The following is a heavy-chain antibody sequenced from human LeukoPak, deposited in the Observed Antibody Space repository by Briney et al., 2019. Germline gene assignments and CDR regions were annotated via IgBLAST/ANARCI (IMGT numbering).Heavy chain of an antibody. CDR1: GGSISSYY. V-gene: IGHV4-59*12. CDR3: ASRSGGFPTN. CDR2: IYYSGST. J-gene: IGHJ4*02. Sequence: SETLSLTCTVSGGSISSYYWSWIRQPPGKGLEWIGYIYYSGSTNYNPSLKSRVTISVDTSKNQFSLKLSSVTAADTAVYYCASRSGGFPTNWGQGTLVTVSS. D-gene: IGHD6-19*01.